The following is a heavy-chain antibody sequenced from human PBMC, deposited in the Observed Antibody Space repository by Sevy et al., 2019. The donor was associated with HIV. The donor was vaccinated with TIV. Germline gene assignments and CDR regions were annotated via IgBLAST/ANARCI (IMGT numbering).Heavy chain of an antibody. CDR1: GFTFSNYG. D-gene: IGHD2-2*01. CDR2: IRYDGSNK. J-gene: IGHJ6*02. Sequence: GGSLRLSCAASGFTFSNYGIRWVRQAPGKGLEWVAVIRYDGSNKYYEDSVKGRFTISRDNSKNTLYLQINSLRAEDTAVYYCARGPLRYCSSSSCYEGDNYYYGMDVWGQGTTVTVSS. CDR3: ARGPLRYCSSSSCYEGDNYYYGMDV. V-gene: IGHV3-33*01.